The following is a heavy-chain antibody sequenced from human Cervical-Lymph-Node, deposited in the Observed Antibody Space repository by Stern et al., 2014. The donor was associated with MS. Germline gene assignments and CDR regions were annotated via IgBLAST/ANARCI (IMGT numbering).Heavy chain of an antibody. CDR3: ANRDMGYVYGRHDY. Sequence: QVQLVQSGAEVKRPGSSVKVSCKASGGTFNNHVISWVRQARGQGLEWMGGIIPMFGTANYARKFQARVTITADKSTSTVHMVLSGLNYEDTAIYYCANRDMGYVYGRHDYWGQGTLVTVS. V-gene: IGHV1-69*06. D-gene: IGHD2-8*01. CDR1: GGTFNNHV. J-gene: IGHJ4*02. CDR2: IIPMFGTA.